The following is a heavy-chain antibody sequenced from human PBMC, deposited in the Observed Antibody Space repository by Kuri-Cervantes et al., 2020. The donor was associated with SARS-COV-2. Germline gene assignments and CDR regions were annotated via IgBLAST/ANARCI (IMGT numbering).Heavy chain of an antibody. CDR1: GFTFSSYG. V-gene: IGHV3-30*18. CDR3: AKEYYYDSSGSLGY. J-gene: IGHJ4*02. Sequence: GESLKISCAASGFTFSSYGMHWVRQAPGKGLEWVAVISYDGSNKYYADSVKGRFTISRDNSKNTLYLQMNSLRAEDTAVYYCAKEYYYDSSGSLGYWGQGTRVTVSS. CDR2: ISYDGSNK. D-gene: IGHD3-22*01.